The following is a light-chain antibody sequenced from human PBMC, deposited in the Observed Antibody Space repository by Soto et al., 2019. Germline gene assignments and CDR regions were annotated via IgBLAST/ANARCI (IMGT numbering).Light chain of an antibody. CDR1: SSDVGGYKY. J-gene: IGLJ2*01. V-gene: IGLV2-14*01. CDR3: SSYTSRSTLV. Sequence: QSALTQPASVSGSPGQSITISCTGTSSDVGGYKYVSWYQQHPGKAPKLMIYEVSNRPSGVSNRFSGSKSGNTASLTITGLQAEDEAEYYCSSYTSRSTLVFGGGTQLTVL. CDR2: EVS.